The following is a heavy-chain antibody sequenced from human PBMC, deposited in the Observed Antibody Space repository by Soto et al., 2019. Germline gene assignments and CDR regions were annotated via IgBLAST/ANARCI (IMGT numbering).Heavy chain of an antibody. V-gene: IGHV4-39*07. CDR2: IYYSGST. Sequence: SETLSLTCTVSGGSISSSSYYWGWIRQPPGKGLEWIGSIYYSGSTYYNPSLKSRVTISVDTSKNQFSLKLSSVTAADTAVYYCARAGLYYDILTGNALDYWGQGTLVTVSS. CDR1: GGSISSSSYY. J-gene: IGHJ4*02. D-gene: IGHD3-9*01. CDR3: ARAGLYYDILTGNALDY.